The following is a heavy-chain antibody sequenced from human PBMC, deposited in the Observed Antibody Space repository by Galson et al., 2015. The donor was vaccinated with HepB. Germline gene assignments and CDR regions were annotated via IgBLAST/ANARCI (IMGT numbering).Heavy chain of an antibody. J-gene: IGHJ6*02. Sequence: SLRLSCAASGFTFSSYWMHWVRQAPGKGLVWVSRINSDGSSTSYADSAKGRFTISRDNAKNTLYLQMNSLRAEDTAAYYCARITGGTYYDFWSGYHPDYYGMDVWGQGTTVTVSS. CDR2: INSDGSST. D-gene: IGHD3-3*01. V-gene: IGHV3-74*01. CDR3: ARITGGTYYDFWSGYHPDYYGMDV. CDR1: GFTFSSYW.